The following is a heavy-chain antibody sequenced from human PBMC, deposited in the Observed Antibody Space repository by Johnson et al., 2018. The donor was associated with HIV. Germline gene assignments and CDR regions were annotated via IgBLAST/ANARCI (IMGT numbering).Heavy chain of an antibody. CDR3: VRDLTDPKYSSSPYDAFDI. V-gene: IGHV3-30*04. D-gene: IGHD6-6*01. CDR2: ISYDGSNR. J-gene: IGHJ3*02. Sequence: VQLVESGGGVVQPGRSLRLSCAASGFTFSVFAMHWVRLAPGKGLEWVAVISYDGSNRHYADSVKGRFTISRDNSQDTLYLQMNSLRAEDTSVYYCVRDLTDPKYSSSPYDAFDIWGQETMVTVSS. CDR1: GFTFSVFA.